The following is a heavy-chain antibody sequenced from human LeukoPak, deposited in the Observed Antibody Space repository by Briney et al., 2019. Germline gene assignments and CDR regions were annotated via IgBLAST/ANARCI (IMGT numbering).Heavy chain of an antibody. D-gene: IGHD2-2*01. J-gene: IGHJ6*04. CDR1: GYTFTSYG. V-gene: IGHV1-18*01. CDR2: ISAYNGNT. CDR3: MAAGSSTPRAV. Sequence: ASVKVSCKASGYTFTSYGISWVRQAPGQGLEWMGWISAYNGNTNYAQKFQGRVTMTRNTSISTAYMELSSLRSEDTAVYYCMAAGSSTPRAVWGKGTTVTISS.